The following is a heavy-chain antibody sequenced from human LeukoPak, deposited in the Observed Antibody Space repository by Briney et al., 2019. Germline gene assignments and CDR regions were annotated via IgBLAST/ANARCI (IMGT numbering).Heavy chain of an antibody. CDR2: ISGSGGST. Sequence: GGSLRLSCAASGFTFSSYAMSWVRQAPGKGLEWVSAISGSGGSTYYADSVKGRFTISRDNSKNTLYLQMNSLRAEDTAVYYCAKFGGYCSSTSCYGRDFDYWGQGTLVTVSS. V-gene: IGHV3-23*01. CDR1: GFTFSSYA. J-gene: IGHJ4*02. D-gene: IGHD2-2*01. CDR3: AKFGGYCSSTSCYGRDFDY.